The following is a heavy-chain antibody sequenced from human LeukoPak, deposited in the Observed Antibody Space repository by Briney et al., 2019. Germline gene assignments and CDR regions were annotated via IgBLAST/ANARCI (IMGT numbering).Heavy chain of an antibody. D-gene: IGHD6-19*01. CDR1: EMSFSAYY. J-gene: IGHJ3*01. CDR3: ARGFPPGSGSRGSHAFDV. CDR2: INYGGST. V-gene: IGHV4-34*01. Sequence: SETLSLTCAVSEMSFSAYYWNWIRQSPGKGLEWIGEINYGGSTKYTPSLEGRGTILIDTSKNRFSLKLTSVTAADTAVYYCARGFPPGSGSRGSHAFDVWGRGTMVTVSS.